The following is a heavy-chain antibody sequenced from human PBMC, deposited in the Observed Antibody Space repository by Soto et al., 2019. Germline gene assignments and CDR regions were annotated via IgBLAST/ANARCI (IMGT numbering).Heavy chain of an antibody. CDR1: GVTFDDYA. CDR2: ISWDGGST. CDR3: AKDRRQTYYDILTGPKTAYYYYGMDV. D-gene: IGHD3-9*01. V-gene: IGHV3-43D*04. J-gene: IGHJ6*02. Sequence: GGSLRLSCAASGVTFDDYAMHWVRQAPGKGLEWVSLISWDGGSTYYADSVKGRFTISRDNSKNSLYLQMNSLRAEDTALYYCAKDRRQTYYDILTGPKTAYYYYGMDVWGQGTTVTV.